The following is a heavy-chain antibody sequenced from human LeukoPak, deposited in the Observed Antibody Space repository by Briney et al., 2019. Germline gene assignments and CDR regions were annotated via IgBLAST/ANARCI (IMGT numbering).Heavy chain of an antibody. CDR3: ARDRHCVNGVCHSPPGMDV. V-gene: IGHV3-33*01. CDR1: GFILNDYG. CDR2: IWFDKNQ. J-gene: IGHJ6*02. Sequence: GGSLRLSCAASGFILNDYGMHWVRQAPGKGLEWVADIWFDKNQHFAEPVKGRFAISRDNSKNTVYLQISSLRAEDTAVYYCARDRHCVNGVCHSPPGMDVWGQGTTVTVSS. D-gene: IGHD2-8*01.